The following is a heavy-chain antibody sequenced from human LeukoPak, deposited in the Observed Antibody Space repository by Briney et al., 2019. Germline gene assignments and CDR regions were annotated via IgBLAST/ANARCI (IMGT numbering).Heavy chain of an antibody. CDR1: GGSISSGDYY. D-gene: IGHD2-21*01. CDR3: ARDASDHDAFDI. J-gene: IGHJ3*02. Sequence: SQTLSLTCTVSGGSISSGDYYWSWIRQPPGKGLEWIGYIYYSGSTYYNPPLKSRVTISVDTSKNQFSLKLSSVTAADTAVYYCARDASDHDAFDIWGQGTMVTVSS. V-gene: IGHV4-30-4*08. CDR2: IYYSGST.